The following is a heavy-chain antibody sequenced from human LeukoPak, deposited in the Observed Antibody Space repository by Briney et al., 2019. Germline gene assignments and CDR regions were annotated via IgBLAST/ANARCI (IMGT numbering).Heavy chain of an antibody. CDR2: MNPNSGNT. CDR3: ARTYYDILTGYWDYYYGMDV. V-gene: IGHV1-8*01. D-gene: IGHD3-9*01. J-gene: IGHJ6*02. Sequence: ASVKVSRKASGYTFTSYDINWVWQATGQGLEWMGWMNPNSGNTGYAQKFQGRVTMTRNTSISTAYMELSSLRSEDTAVYYCARTYYDILTGYWDYYYGMDVWGQGTTVTVSS. CDR1: GYTFTSYD.